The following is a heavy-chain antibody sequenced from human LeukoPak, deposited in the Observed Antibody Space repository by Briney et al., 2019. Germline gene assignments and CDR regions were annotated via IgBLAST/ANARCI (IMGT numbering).Heavy chain of an antibody. Sequence: PGRSLRLSCAASGFTFSSYGMHWVRQAPGKGLEWVAVIWYDGSNKYYADSVKGRFTISRDNSKNTLYLQMNSLRAEDTAVYYCAKAAGYYYDSSGYPRSWGQGTLVTVSS. V-gene: IGHV3-33*06. J-gene: IGHJ5*02. CDR1: GFTFSSYG. D-gene: IGHD3-22*01. CDR2: IWYDGSNK. CDR3: AKAAGYYYDSSGYPRS.